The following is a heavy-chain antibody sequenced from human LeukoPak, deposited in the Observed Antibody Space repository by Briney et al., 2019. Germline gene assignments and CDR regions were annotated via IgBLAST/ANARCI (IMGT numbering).Heavy chain of an antibody. V-gene: IGHV1-18*01. J-gene: IGHJ4*02. CDR2: ISAYNGHT. Sequence: ASVKVSCKASGYTFATYGISWVRQAPGQGLEWMGWISAYNGHTNYAQKLQGRVTMTTDTSTSTAYMELRSLRSDDTAVYYCARGQQTYYYDSSTLDYWGQGTLVTVSS. CDR3: ARGQQTYYYDSSTLDY. CDR1: GYTFATYG. D-gene: IGHD3-22*01.